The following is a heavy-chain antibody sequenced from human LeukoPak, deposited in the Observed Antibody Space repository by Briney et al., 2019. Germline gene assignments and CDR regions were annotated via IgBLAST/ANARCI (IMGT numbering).Heavy chain of an antibody. CDR2: IYSGGTT. CDR1: GFLVSSNY. D-gene: IGHD7-27*01. V-gene: IGHV3-53*01. CDR3: ASWGGEDY. Sequence: PGGSLRLSCAASGFLVSSNYMSWVRQAPGKGLEWVSVIYSGGTTYYADSVKGRFTISRDNSKNTLYLQMNSLRAEDTAVYYWASWGGEDYWGQGTLVSISS. J-gene: IGHJ4*02.